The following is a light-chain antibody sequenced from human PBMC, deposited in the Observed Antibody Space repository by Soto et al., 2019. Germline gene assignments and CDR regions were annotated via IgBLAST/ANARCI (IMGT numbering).Light chain of an antibody. V-gene: IGLV2-14*01. J-gene: IGLJ3*02. CDR1: SSDVGAYNY. Sequence: QPVLTQPASVSGSPGQSITISCTGTSSDVGAYNYVSWYQQHPGKAPKLMIFEVSNRPSGVSNRFSGSKSGNTASLTISGLQAEDEAYYFCSSYTVFSTWVFGGGTKLTVL. CDR2: EVS. CDR3: SSYTVFSTWV.